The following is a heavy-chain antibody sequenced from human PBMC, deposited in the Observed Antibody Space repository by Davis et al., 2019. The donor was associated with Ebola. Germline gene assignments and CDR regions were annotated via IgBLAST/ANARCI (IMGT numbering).Heavy chain of an antibody. CDR2: INPNSGGT. CDR1: GYTFTGYY. J-gene: IGHJ4*02. V-gene: IGHV1-2*04. Sequence: ASVKVSCKASGYTFTGYYMHWVRQAPGQGLEWMGWINPNSGGTNYAQKFQGWVTMTRDTSTSTVYMELSSLRSEDTAVYYCARESPVYGYMSTFDYWGQGTLVTVSS. CDR3: ARESPVYGYMSTFDY. D-gene: IGHD5-24*01.